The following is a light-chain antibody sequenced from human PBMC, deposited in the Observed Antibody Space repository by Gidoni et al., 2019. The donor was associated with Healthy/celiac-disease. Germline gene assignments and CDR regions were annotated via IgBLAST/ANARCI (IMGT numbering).Light chain of an antibody. CDR3: QQYNSYPWT. V-gene: IGKV1-5*03. CDR2: KAS. CDR1: QSISSW. Sequence: DIPITQSPSTLSASVGDRVTIPCRASQSISSWLAWYQQKPGKAPKLLIYKASSLESGVPSRFSGSGSGTEFTLTISSLQPDDFATYYCQQYNSYPWTFGQGTKVEIK. J-gene: IGKJ1*01.